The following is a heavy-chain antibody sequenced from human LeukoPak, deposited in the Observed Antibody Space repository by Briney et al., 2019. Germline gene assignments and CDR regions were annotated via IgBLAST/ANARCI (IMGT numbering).Heavy chain of an antibody. CDR3: ARAEETPIYYYYYYMDV. CDR2: MNPNSGNT. J-gene: IGHJ6*03. D-gene: IGHD1-14*01. Sequence: ASVKVSCKASGYTFTSYDTNWVRQATGQGLEWMGWMNPNSGNTGYAQKFQGRVTMTRNTSISTAYMELSSLRSEDTAAYYCARAEETPIYYYYYYMDVWGKGTTVTVSS. V-gene: IGHV1-8*01. CDR1: GYTFTSYD.